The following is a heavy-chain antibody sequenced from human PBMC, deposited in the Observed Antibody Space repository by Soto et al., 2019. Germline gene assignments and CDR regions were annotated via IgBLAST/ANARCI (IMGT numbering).Heavy chain of an antibody. Sequence: GGSLRLSCAASGFTFSSYGMHWVRQAPGKGLEWVAVISYDGSNKYYADSVKGRFTISRDNFKNTLYLQMNSLRAEDTAVYYCAKDRTAMVYCDYWGQGTLVTVSS. CDR1: GFTFSSYG. CDR3: AKDRTAMVYCDY. CDR2: ISYDGSNK. D-gene: IGHD5-18*01. J-gene: IGHJ4*02. V-gene: IGHV3-30*18.